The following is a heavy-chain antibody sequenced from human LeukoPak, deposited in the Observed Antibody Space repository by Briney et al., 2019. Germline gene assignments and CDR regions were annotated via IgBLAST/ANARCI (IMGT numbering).Heavy chain of an antibody. V-gene: IGHV3-23*01. D-gene: IGHD2-15*01. J-gene: IGHJ4*02. CDR3: AKSGVLAAIGEYFDY. CDR1: GFTFSSYA. CDR2: ISGTGGRT. Sequence: GGSLRLSCAASGFTFSSYAMSWVRQAPGKGLEWVSVISGTGGRTYYADSVKGRLTISRDNSKNTLYLQMNSLRAEDTAVYCCAKSGVLAAIGEYFDYWGQGTLVTVSS.